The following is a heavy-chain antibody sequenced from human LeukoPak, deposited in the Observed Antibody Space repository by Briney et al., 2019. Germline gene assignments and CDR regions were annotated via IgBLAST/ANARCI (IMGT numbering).Heavy chain of an antibody. J-gene: IGHJ4*02. V-gene: IGHV3-33*05. Sequence: GGSLRLSCAASGFTFSNCGMHWVRQAPGKGLEWVAVISSDGSNKYYADSVKGRFTISRDSYKSTLYLHMNNLRAEDTALYYCVKGAFDYYDPNRIPYYFDSWGQGTLVTVS. D-gene: IGHD3-22*01. CDR3: VKGAFDYYDPNRIPYYFDS. CDR2: ISSDGSNK. CDR1: GFTFSNCG.